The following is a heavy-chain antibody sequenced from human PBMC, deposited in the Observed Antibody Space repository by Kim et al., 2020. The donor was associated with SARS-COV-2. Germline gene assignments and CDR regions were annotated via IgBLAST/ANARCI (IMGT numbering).Heavy chain of an antibody. J-gene: IGHJ6*02. CDR2: ISYDGSNK. V-gene: IGHV3-30*18. CDR1: GFTFSSYG. Sequence: GGSLRLSCAASGFTFSSYGMHWVRQAPGKGLEWVAVISYDGSNKYYADSVKGRFTISRDNSKNTLYLQMNSLRAEDTAVYYCAKVATGTIFGHPYYYGMDVWGQGTTVTVSS. D-gene: IGHD3-3*01. CDR3: AKVATGTIFGHPYYYGMDV.